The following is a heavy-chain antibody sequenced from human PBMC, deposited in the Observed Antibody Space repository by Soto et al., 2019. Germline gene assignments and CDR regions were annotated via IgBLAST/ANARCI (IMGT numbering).Heavy chain of an antibody. CDR1: GFTFSSYA. Sequence: GGSLRLSCAASGFTFSSYAMSWVRQAPGKGLEWVSAISGSGGSTYYADSVKGRFTISRDNSKNTLYLQMNSLRAEDTAVYYCAKSPANLWQQLEWFDPWGQGTLVTVSS. CDR3: AKSPANLWQQLEWFDP. J-gene: IGHJ5*02. CDR2: ISGSGGST. D-gene: IGHD6-13*01. V-gene: IGHV3-23*01.